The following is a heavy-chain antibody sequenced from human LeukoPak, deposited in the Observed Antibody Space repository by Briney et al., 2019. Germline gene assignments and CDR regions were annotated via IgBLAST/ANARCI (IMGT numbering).Heavy chain of an antibody. CDR3: ARKGSSWYDAFDI. V-gene: IGHV3-13*01. D-gene: IGHD6-13*01. CDR2: IGTAGDT. J-gene: IGHJ3*02. Sequence: PGGPLRLSCAASGFTFSSYDMHWVRQTPGKGLEWVSGIGTAGDTYYPGSVKGRFTISREDAKNSLYLQMSSLRAGDTAVYYCARKGSSWYDAFDIWGQGTMVTVSS. CDR1: GFTFSSYD.